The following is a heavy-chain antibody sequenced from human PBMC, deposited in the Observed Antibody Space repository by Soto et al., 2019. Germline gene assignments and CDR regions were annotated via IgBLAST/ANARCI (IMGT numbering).Heavy chain of an antibody. J-gene: IGHJ4*02. V-gene: IGHV3-49*04. CDR1: GFTFGDYA. Sequence: EVQVVESGGGLVQPGRSLRLSCTASGFTFGDYAMSWVRQAPGKGLECVGFIRSKLYGETTEYAASVNGRFAISRDDSRGIAYLQMNSLKTEDTAVYYCTRVGGSGWGYYFDYWGQGTLVTVSS. CDR2: IRSKLYGETT. D-gene: IGHD6-19*01. CDR3: TRVGGSGWGYYFDY.